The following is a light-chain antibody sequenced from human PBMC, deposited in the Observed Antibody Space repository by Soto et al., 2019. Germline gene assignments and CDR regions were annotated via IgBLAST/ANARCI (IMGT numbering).Light chain of an antibody. Sequence: QSVLTQSPSVSAAPGQTVTISCSGTSSNIGNNYVSWYQLLPETAPKLLIYDNIKRPSGIPDRFSCSKSGTSATLVITGLQTGDEADYYCGTWESSRNWVFGGGTKVTVL. V-gene: IGLV1-51*01. J-gene: IGLJ3*02. CDR3: GTWESSRNWV. CDR1: SSNIGNNY. CDR2: DNI.